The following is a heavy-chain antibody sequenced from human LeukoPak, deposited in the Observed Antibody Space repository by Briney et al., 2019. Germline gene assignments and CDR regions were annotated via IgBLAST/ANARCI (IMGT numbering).Heavy chain of an antibody. Sequence: ASVKVSCKASGYTFTGYCMHWVRQAPGQGLEWMGWINPNSGGTNYAQQFQGRVTMTRDTSISTAYRELSRLRSDDTAVYYCARDRAGVSDYWGQGTLVTVSS. CDR1: GYTFTGYC. D-gene: IGHD7-27*01. CDR3: ARDRAGVSDY. V-gene: IGHV1-2*02. J-gene: IGHJ4*02. CDR2: INPNSGGT.